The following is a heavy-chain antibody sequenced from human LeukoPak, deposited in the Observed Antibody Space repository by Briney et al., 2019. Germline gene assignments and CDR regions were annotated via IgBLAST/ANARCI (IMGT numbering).Heavy chain of an antibody. CDR1: GYSFTNYW. V-gene: IGHV5-51*01. CDR2: IYPGDSDT. J-gene: IGHJ4*02. D-gene: IGHD6-19*01. CDR3: ASSRSGWSFDY. Sequence: GESLKTSCKGSGYSFTNYWIAWVRQMPGKGLEWMGIIYPGDSDTRYSPSFQGQVTISADKSISTAYLQWSSLKASDTAMYYCASSRSGWSFDYWGQGTLVTVSS.